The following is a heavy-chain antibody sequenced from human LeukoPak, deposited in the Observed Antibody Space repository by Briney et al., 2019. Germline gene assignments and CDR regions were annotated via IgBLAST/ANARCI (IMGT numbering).Heavy chain of an antibody. D-gene: IGHD6-13*01. J-gene: IGHJ4*02. V-gene: IGHV3-7*01. Sequence: GGSLRLSCAASGFTFSSYWMNWARQAPGKGLEWVASINHNGNVNYYVDSVKGRFTISRDNAKNSLYLQMSSLRAEDTAVYYCAREMIAAAGEITFDYWGQGTLVTVSS. CDR1: GFTFSSYW. CDR3: AREMIAAAGEITFDY. CDR2: INHNGNVN.